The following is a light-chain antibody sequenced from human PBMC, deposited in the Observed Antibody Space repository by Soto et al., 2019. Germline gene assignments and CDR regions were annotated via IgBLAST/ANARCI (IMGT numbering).Light chain of an antibody. Sequence: EIVMTQSPATLSVSPGERATLSCRASQSVSSNLAWYQQKPGQAPRLLIYGVSSRATGIPDRFSGSGSGTDFTLTISRLEPEDFAVYYCQQYSSSPVTFGGGTKVDIK. CDR1: QSVSSN. CDR2: GVS. V-gene: IGKV3-20*01. J-gene: IGKJ4*01. CDR3: QQYSSSPVT.